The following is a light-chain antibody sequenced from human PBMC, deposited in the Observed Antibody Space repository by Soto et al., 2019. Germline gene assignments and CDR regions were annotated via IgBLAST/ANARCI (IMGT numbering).Light chain of an antibody. Sequence: QSVLTQPASVAGSPGQSITISCTGTSSDVGSYNLVSWYQQHPGKAPKLMIYEVSKRRSGVSKRFAGSKSGNTASLTISGLQAEDEADYYCCSYAGSSTSLVVFGGGTKLTVL. J-gene: IGLJ2*01. V-gene: IGLV2-23*02. CDR2: EVS. CDR3: CSYAGSSTSLVV. CDR1: SSDVGSYNL.